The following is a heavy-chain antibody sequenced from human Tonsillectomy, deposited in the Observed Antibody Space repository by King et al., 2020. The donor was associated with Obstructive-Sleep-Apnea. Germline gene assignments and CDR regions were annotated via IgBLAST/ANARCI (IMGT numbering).Heavy chain of an antibody. J-gene: IGHJ5*02. Sequence: QLQESGPGLVKPSETLSLTCTVSGGSISGYYWSWIRQPPGRGLEWIGYIYYSGSTKYNPSLRSRVTISVDTSKNQFSLRLSSVTAADTAVYYCATSGVDVLTGYFNWFDPWGQGTLVTVSS. V-gene: IGHV4-59*01. CDR2: IYYSGST. D-gene: IGHD3-9*01. CDR3: ATSGVDVLTGYFNWFDP. CDR1: GGSISGYY.